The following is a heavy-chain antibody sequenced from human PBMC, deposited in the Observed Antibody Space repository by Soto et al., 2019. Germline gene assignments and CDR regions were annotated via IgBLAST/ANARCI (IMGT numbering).Heavy chain of an antibody. CDR3: ARDGPQTTTLDV. J-gene: IGHJ6*02. V-gene: IGHV1-8*01. Sequence: ASVKVSCKASGYTFTSYDINWVRQATGQGLEWMGWMNPNSGNTGYAQKFQGRVTMTRNTSISTAYMELSSLRSDDTAVYYCARDGPQTTTLDVWGQGTTVTVSS. D-gene: IGHD4-17*01. CDR1: GYTFTSYD. CDR2: MNPNSGNT.